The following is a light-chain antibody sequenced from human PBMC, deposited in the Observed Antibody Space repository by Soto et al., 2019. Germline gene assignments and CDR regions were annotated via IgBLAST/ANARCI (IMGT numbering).Light chain of an antibody. Sequence: DIQMNQSPSSLSASVGYRVTISCQASQDLSSDLNWYQQKKGKAPNLLIYEASNLETGVPSRFSVSGTGTDFTFTIRSLQPEDIATYYCQQYDNLPITFGQGTRLEIK. J-gene: IGKJ5*01. CDR2: EAS. CDR1: QDLSSD. CDR3: QQYDNLPIT. V-gene: IGKV1-33*01.